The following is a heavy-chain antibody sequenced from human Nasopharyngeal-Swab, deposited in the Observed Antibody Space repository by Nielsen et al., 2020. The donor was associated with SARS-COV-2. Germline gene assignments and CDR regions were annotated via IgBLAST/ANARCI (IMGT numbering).Heavy chain of an antibody. CDR2: INPSGGST. D-gene: IGHD4-11*01. V-gene: IGHV1-46*01. J-gene: IGHJ4*02. Sequence: VRQAPGQGLEWMGIINPSGGSTSYAQKFQGRVTMTRDTSTSTVYMDVSSLRSEDTAVYYCARGSPNTVSALDYWGQGTPVTVSS. CDR3: ARGSPNTVSALDY.